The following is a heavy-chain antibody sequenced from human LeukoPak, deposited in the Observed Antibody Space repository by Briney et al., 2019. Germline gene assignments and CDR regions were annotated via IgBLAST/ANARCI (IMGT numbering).Heavy chain of an antibody. CDR2: IYYSGST. CDR3: ARESVEGPDAFDI. Sequence: SETLSLTCTVSGGSISTSNYYWSWIRQPPGKGLEWIGYIYYSGSTNYNPSLKSQVTISVDTSKNQFSLKLSSVTAADTAVYYCARESVEGPDAFDIWGQGTMVTVSS. CDR1: GGSISTSNYY. V-gene: IGHV4-61*01. J-gene: IGHJ3*02.